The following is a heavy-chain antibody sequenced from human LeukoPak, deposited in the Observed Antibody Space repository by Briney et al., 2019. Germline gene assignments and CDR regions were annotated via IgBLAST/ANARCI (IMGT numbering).Heavy chain of an antibody. J-gene: IGHJ4*02. CDR1: GFTFSSYW. V-gene: IGHV3-7*01. CDR2: IKQDGSEK. Sequence: GGSLRLSCAASGFTFSSYWMSWVRQAPGKGLEWVDNIKQDGSEKYYVDSVKGRFTISRDNAKNSLYLHVNSLRAEDTAIYYCARELTYYYDSSAYYVLDYWGQGTLVTVSS. D-gene: IGHD3-22*01. CDR3: ARELTYYYDSSAYYVLDY.